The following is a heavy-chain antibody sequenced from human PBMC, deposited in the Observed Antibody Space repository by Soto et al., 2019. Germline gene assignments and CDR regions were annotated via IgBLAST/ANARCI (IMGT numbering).Heavy chain of an antibody. CDR3: ARDRTRKYYYYYGMDV. Sequence: GGSLRLSCAASGFTFSSYWMHWVRQAPGKGLVWVSRINSDGSSTSYADSVKGRFTISRDNAKNTLYLQMNSLRAEDTAVYYCARDRTRKYYYYYGMDVWGQGTTVTVSS. CDR1: GFTFSSYW. J-gene: IGHJ6*02. CDR2: INSDGSST. V-gene: IGHV3-74*01.